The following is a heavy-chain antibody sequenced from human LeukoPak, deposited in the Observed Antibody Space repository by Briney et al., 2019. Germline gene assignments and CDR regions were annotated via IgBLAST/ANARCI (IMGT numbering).Heavy chain of an antibody. V-gene: IGHV3-64D*09. D-gene: IGHD3-10*01. CDR2: ISSSGGST. CDR3: VKDSRASGRGGDFDY. J-gene: IGHJ4*02. Sequence: GGSLRLSCAASGFTFSSSAMHWVRQAPGKGLEYVSAISSSGGSTYYADSVEGRFTISRDNSKNTLSLQMSSLRAEDTAVYYCVKDSRASGRGGDFDYWGQGTLVTVSS. CDR1: GFTFSSSA.